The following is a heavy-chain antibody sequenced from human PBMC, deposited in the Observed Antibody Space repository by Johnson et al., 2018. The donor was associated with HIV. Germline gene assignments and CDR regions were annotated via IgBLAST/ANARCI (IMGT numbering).Heavy chain of an antibody. V-gene: IGHV3-9*01. D-gene: IGHD6-6*01. CDR1: GFTFDDYA. Sequence: VQLVESGGGLVQPGRSLRLSCAASGFTFDDYAMYWVRQAPGKGLEWVSGISWNRGSIGYADSVKGRFTISRDNAKNSLYLQMNSLRAEDTALYYCAKAIAARPSGAFDIWGQGTMVTVSS. J-gene: IGHJ3*02. CDR2: ISWNRGSI. CDR3: AKAIAARPSGAFDI.